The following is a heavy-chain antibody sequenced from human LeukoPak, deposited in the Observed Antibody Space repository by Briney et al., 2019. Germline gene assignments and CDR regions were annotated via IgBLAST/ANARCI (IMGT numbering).Heavy chain of an antibody. Sequence: SETLSLTCTVPGGSISSYYWSWIRQPAGKGLEWIGRIYTSGSTNYNPSLKSRVTMSVDTSKNQFSLKLSSVTAADTAVYYCAREDVSSWLFDYWGQGTLVTVSS. V-gene: IGHV4-4*07. J-gene: IGHJ4*02. CDR3: AREDVSSWLFDY. CDR2: IYTSGST. CDR1: GGSISSYY. D-gene: IGHD6-13*01.